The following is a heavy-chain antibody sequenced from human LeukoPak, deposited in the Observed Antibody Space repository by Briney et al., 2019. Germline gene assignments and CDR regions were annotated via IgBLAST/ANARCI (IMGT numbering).Heavy chain of an antibody. D-gene: IGHD2-2*01. Sequence: SETLPLTCTVSGASIDRTGYYWNWIRQHPEKGLEWIGYIDHSGSAYSNPSLKSGVTLSIDTSNNHFSLKLSSVTAADTALYYCVRLYCGISCSYGGAFDFWGQGALVTVSS. CDR2: IDHSGSA. V-gene: IGHV4-31*03. J-gene: IGHJ4*02. CDR1: GASIDRTGYY. CDR3: VRLYCGISCSYGGAFDF.